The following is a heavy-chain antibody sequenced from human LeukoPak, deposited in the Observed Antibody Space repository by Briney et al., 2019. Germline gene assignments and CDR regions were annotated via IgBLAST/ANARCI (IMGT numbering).Heavy chain of an antibody. CDR3: ARGGYSSGWYVFDY. CDR2: IYYSGGT. Sequence: TSSETLSLTCTVSGGSISSYYWSWIRQPPGKGLEWIGYIYYSGGTKYNPSLKSRVTISVDASKTQFSLKLNSVTAADTAVYYCARGGYSSGWYVFDYWGQGTLVTVSS. J-gene: IGHJ4*02. V-gene: IGHV4-59*01. D-gene: IGHD6-19*01. CDR1: GGSISSYY.